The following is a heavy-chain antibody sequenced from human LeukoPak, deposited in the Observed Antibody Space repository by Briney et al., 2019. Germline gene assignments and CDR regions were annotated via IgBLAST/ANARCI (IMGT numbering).Heavy chain of an antibody. D-gene: IGHD5-12*01. CDR1: GFTFSSYG. V-gene: IGHV3-30*02. CDR2: IRYDGSNK. J-gene: IGHJ4*02. Sequence: GGSLRLSCAASGFTFSSYGMHWVRQAPGKGLEWVAFIRYDGSNKYYADPVKGRFTISRDNSKNTLYLQMNSLRAEDTAVYYCASLQSGYSGYDQVDYWGQRTLVTVSS. CDR3: ASLQSGYSGYDQVDY.